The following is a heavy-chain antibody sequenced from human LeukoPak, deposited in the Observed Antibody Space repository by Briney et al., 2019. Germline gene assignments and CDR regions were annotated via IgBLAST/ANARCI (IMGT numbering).Heavy chain of an antibody. J-gene: IGHJ4*02. CDR2: IWSDGNNK. CDR1: GFTFSTYG. V-gene: IGHV3-33*06. D-gene: IGHD6-13*01. CDR3: AKDLHSSWNYFDY. Sequence: LRLSCAATGFTFSTYGMHLVRQAPGKGLEWVAVIWSDGNNKFYADSVKGRFTFSRDNSKNTLSLQMNSLRAEDTAVYYCAKDLHSSWNYFDYWGQGTLVTVSS.